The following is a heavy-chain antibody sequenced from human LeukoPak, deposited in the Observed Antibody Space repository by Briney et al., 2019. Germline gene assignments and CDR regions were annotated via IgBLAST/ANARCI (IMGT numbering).Heavy chain of an antibody. CDR3: ARKHYDSSALFDY. CDR1: GYTFTSYY. V-gene: IGHV1-46*01. J-gene: IGHJ4*02. CDR2: INPSGGNT. D-gene: IGHD3-22*01. Sequence: ASVKVSCKASGYTFTSYYMHWVQQAPGQGLEWMGIINPSGGNTTYAQKFQGRVTMTRDTSTSTVYMELSSLRSEDTAMYYCARKHYDSSALFDYWGQGTLVTVSS.